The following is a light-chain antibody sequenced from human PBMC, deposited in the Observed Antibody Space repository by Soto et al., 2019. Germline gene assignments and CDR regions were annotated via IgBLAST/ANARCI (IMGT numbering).Light chain of an antibody. J-gene: IGKJ4*01. V-gene: IGKV1-5*01. CDR2: AAS. CDR1: QTISSL. Sequence: DIQMTQSPSTLSGSVGDRVTITCRASQTISSLLAWYQQKPGEAPKLLIFAASTLQSGVPSRFSGSGSGTDFTLTISSLQAEDFATYYCQQLSTYPSTFGGGTKVDIK. CDR3: QQLSTYPST.